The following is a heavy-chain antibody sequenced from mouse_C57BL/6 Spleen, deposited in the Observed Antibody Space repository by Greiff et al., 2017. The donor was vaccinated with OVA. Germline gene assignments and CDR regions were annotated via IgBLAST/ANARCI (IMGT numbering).Heavy chain of an antibody. D-gene: IGHD1-1*01. V-gene: IGHV1-15*01. J-gene: IGHJ1*03. CDR3: TRWGTTVVVPYGYFDV. CDR1: GYTFTDYE. CDR2: IDPETGGT. Sequence: QVQLQQSGAELVRPGASVTLSCKASGYTFTDYEMHWVKQTPVHGLEWIGAIDPETGGTAYNQKFKGKAILTADKSSSTAYMELRSLTSEDSAVYYCTRWGTTVVVPYGYFDVWGTGTTVTVSS.